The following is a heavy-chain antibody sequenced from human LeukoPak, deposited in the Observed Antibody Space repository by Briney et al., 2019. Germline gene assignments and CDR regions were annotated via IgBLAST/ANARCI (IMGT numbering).Heavy chain of an antibody. CDR3: ARGPDSSSWYFHYYYMDV. J-gene: IGHJ6*03. CDR2: INWNGGST. Sequence: PGGSLRLSCAASGFTFDDYGMSWVRQAPGKGLEWVSGINWNGGSTGYADSVKGRFTISRDNAKNSLYLQMNSLRAEDTALYYCARGPDSSSWYFHYYYMDVWGKGTTVTVSS. D-gene: IGHD6-13*01. CDR1: GFTFDDYG. V-gene: IGHV3-20*04.